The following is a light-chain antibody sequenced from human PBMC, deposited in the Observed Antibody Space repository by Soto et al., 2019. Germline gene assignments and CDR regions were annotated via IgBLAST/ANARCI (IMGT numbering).Light chain of an antibody. CDR2: EDS. CDR1: SSDVGGYNF. J-gene: IGLJ1*01. CDR3: SSYTTSGTYV. V-gene: IGLV2-14*01. Sequence: QSVLTQPASVSGSLGQSITISCTGTSSDVGGYNFVSWYQQHPGKAPKLMIYEDSNRPSGVSNRFSGSKSGNTASLTISGLQAEYEADYYCSSYTTSGTYVFGTGTKLTVL.